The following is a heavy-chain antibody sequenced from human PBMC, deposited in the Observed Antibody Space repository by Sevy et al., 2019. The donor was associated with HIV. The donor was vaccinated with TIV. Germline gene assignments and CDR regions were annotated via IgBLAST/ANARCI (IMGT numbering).Heavy chain of an antibody. CDR2: ISGSGGST. J-gene: IGHJ3*02. CDR3: AKDELYYYDSSGYSRGRDDAFDI. D-gene: IGHD3-22*01. Sequence: GGSLRLSCAASGFTFSSYAMSWVRQAPGKGLEWVSAISGSGGSTYYADSVKGRFTISRDNSKNTLYLQMNSLRAEDTVVYYRAKDELYYYDSSGYSRGRDDAFDIWGQGTMVTVSS. CDR1: GFTFSSYA. V-gene: IGHV3-23*01.